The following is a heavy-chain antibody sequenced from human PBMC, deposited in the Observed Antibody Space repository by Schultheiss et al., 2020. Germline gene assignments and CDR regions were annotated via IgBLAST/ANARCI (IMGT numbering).Heavy chain of an antibody. V-gene: IGHV3-15*01. CDR2: IKSKTDGGTT. J-gene: IGHJ4*02. Sequence: GGSLRLPCAASGFTFSNAWMSWVRQAPGKGLEWVGRIKSKTDGGTTDYAAPVKGRFTISRDDSKNTLYLQMNSLKTEDTAVYYCTTNPSSSLGDYWGQGTLVTVSS. CDR3: TTNPSSSLGDY. CDR1: GFTFSNAW. D-gene: IGHD2-2*01.